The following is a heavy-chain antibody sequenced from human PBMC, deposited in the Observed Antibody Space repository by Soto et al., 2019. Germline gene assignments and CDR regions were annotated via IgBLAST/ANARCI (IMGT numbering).Heavy chain of an antibody. CDR1: GGSFSTYY. V-gene: IGHV4-34*01. Sequence: PSETLSLTCVVSGGSFSTYYYNWIRQSPGKGLEWIGEINHSGSNNYSPSLKSRVTMSLDTSKNQFSLKLTSVTAADTAVYYCARGASNDWQVAFDIWGQGTRVTVSS. CDR2: INHSGSN. J-gene: IGHJ3*02. D-gene: IGHD3-9*01. CDR3: ARGASNDWQVAFDI.